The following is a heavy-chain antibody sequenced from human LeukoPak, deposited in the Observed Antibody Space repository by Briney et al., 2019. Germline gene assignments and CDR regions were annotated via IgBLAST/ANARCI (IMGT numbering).Heavy chain of an antibody. J-gene: IGHJ4*02. V-gene: IGHV5-51*01. CDR2: VYPGDSDT. D-gene: IGHD6-6*01. Sequence: GESLKISCKGSGYSFTNYWIGWVRQMPGKGLEWMGIVYPGDSDTKYRPSFQGQVTISVDKSISTAYLHWTRLKASDTAMYYCARQGPFVSSSGSLDYWGQGTLVSVSS. CDR3: ARQGPFVSSSGSLDY. CDR1: GYSFTNYW.